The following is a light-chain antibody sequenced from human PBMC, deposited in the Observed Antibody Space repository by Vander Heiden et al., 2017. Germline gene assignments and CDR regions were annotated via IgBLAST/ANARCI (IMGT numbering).Light chain of an antibody. Sequence: LTQSPGTLSLSPGERDTLSCSARASVSSSYLAWYQQKPGQAPRLLLYDASCSATGIPDRFSGSGSGTDFTLTISRLVPEDFAVSYCQQYGGSSLTFGGGTKVEIK. J-gene: IGKJ4*01. CDR3: QQYGGSSLT. CDR2: DAS. CDR1: ASVSSSY. V-gene: IGKV3-20*01.